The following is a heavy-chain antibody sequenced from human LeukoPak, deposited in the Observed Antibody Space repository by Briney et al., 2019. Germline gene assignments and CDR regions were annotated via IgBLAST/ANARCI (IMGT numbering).Heavy chain of an antibody. CDR3: ARGYSANYGRFDF. V-gene: IGHV4-59*01. J-gene: IGHJ4*02. CDR1: GASINDFY. Sequence: KSSETLSLTCAVSGASINDFYWTWIRQPPGKGLEWIGYVYYGGSTNYNPSLKSRVSMSVDTSKNQFSLTLTSVTVADTAVYYCARGYSANYGRFDFWGQGTLVTVSS. CDR2: VYYGGST. D-gene: IGHD1-26*01.